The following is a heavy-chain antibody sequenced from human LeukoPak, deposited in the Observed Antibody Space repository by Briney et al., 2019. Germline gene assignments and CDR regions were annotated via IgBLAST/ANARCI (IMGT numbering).Heavy chain of an antibody. V-gene: IGHV3-48*01. CDR2: ISSSSSTI. D-gene: IGHD4-17*01. CDR3: ARGLPTVTTVFDY. CDR1: GSTFSSYS. J-gene: IGHJ4*02. Sequence: GGSLRLSCAASGSTFSSYSMNWVRQAPGKGLEWVSYISSSSSTIYYADSVKGRFTISRDNAKNSLYLQMNSLRAEDAAVYYCARGLPTVTTVFDYWGQGTLVTVSS.